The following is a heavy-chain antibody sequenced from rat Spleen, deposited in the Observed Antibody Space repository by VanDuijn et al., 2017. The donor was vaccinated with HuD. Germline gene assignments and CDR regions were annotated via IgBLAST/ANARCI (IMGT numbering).Heavy chain of an antibody. CDR2: ISYDGSKT. CDR1: GFIFSDFY. Sequence: EVHLVESDGGLVQPGRSLKLSCAASGFIFSDFYMAWVRQAPTKGLEWVATISYDGSKTYYRDSVKGRFTISRDNARSTLNLHMDSLRSEDKATYYCTRRGYLSDWYFDFWGPGTMVTVSS. CDR3: TRRGYLSDWYFDF. V-gene: IGHV5-29*01. J-gene: IGHJ1*01. D-gene: IGHD4-4*01.